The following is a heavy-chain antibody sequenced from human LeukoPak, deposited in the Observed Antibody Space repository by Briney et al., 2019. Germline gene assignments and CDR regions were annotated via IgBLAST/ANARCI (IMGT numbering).Heavy chain of an antibody. V-gene: IGHV4-59*08. CDR1: GGSISSYY. CDR3: ARYLPAGRFDP. J-gene: IGHJ5*02. CDR2: IYYSGST. D-gene: IGHD6-19*01. Sequence: SETLSLTCTVSGGSISSYYWSWIRQPPGKGLEWIGYIYYSGSTNYNPSLKSRVTISVDTSKNQFSLKLSSVTAADTAVYYCARYLPAGRFDPWGQGTLVTVSS.